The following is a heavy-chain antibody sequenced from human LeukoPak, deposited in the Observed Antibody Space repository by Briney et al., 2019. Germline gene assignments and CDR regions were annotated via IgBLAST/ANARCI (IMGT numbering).Heavy chain of an antibody. J-gene: IGHJ4*02. CDR2: IYSSGST. D-gene: IGHD3-10*01. V-gene: IGHV4-39*07. CDR3: ASHRQRITMVRGAPFDY. Sequence: PSETLSLTCSVSGASIGSGSNYWGWIRQPPGKTLEWIGSIYSSGSTYYNPSLKSRVIIIIDTPKNHFSLTLSSVTAADTAVYYCASHRQRITMVRGAPFDYWGQGTLVTVSS. CDR1: GASIGSGSNY.